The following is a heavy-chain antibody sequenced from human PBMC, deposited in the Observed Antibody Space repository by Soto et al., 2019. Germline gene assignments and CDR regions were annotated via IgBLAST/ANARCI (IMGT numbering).Heavy chain of an antibody. CDR2: ISYDGDKK. CDR1: GFTFSNYG. CDR3: AKDIALVRGVIIDMDV. D-gene: IGHD3-10*01. Sequence: QVQLVESGGGVVQPGRSLRLSCAASGFTFSNYGMHWVRQAPGKGLEWVAVISYDGDKKYYGDSVKGRFTVSRDNSKNTLSLQMNSLRAEDMAAYYCAKDIALVRGVIIDMDVWGQGTRVTVSS. J-gene: IGHJ6*02. V-gene: IGHV3-30*18.